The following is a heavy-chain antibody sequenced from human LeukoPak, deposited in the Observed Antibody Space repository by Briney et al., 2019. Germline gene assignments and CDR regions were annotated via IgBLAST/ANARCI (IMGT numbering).Heavy chain of an antibody. D-gene: IGHD2-2*01. CDR3: ARSSSTYDSMDV. J-gene: IGHJ6*02. V-gene: IGHV3-30*04. Sequence: PGGSLRLSCVASGFTFSNYAMSWVRQAPGKGLEWVAVKSFEGSNKYYADSVKGRFTISRDNSKNTLHLQMNSLRADDTAVYYCARSSSTYDSMDVWGQGTTVTVSS. CDR1: GFTFSNYA. CDR2: KSFEGSNK.